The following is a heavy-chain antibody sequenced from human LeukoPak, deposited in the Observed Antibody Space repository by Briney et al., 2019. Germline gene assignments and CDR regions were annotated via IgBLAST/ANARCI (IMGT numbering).Heavy chain of an antibody. CDR3: GKSPDGPLEYFQH. V-gene: IGHV3-30*18. Sequence: GGSLRLSCGASGFPFSNYGMHWVRQAPGKGLECVATISYDGRYIYYADSLKGRSTISRDNSKNTLYLQMNSPRPEDTAVYYCGKSPDGPLEYFQHWGQGTLVTVSS. J-gene: IGHJ1*01. CDR1: GFPFSNYG. CDR2: ISYDGRYI. D-gene: IGHD5-24*01.